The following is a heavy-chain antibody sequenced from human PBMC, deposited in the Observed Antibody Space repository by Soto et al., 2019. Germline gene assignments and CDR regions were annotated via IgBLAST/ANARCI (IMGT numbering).Heavy chain of an antibody. V-gene: IGHV3-64D*06. CDR3: VKQEHGLDGEAFDY. Sequence: PGGSLRLSCSASGFIFSESTIYWVRQVPGKGLEAISAVSTSGRSTYYADSVKDRFTISRDNSKNTLFLQMGSLRPEDTAIYYCVKQEHGLDGEAFDYWGQGTQVTVSS. D-gene: IGHD3-16*01. CDR2: VSTSGRST. CDR1: GFIFSEST. J-gene: IGHJ4*02.